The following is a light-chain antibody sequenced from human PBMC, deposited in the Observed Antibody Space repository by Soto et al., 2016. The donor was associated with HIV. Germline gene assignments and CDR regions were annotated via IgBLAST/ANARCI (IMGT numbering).Light chain of an antibody. CDR2: DDS. Sequence: SYELTQPPSVSVTPGKTASIDCGGSNIGSKSVHWYQQRPGQAPVVVVFDDSDRPSGIPERFSGSKSGNTATLTISRVEAGDEADYFCQVWDGASDHVVFGGGTRLAVL. J-gene: IGLJ2*01. CDR1: NIGSKS. V-gene: IGLV3-21*03. CDR3: QVWDGASDHVV.